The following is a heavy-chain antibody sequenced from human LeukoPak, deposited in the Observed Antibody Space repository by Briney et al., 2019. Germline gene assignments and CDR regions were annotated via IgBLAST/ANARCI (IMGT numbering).Heavy chain of an antibody. CDR3: AKDILAMVRGVITGAFDI. Sequence: GRSLRLSCAASGFTFSSYGMHWVRQAPGKGLEWVAVISYDVGKKYYADSVKGRFTISRDNSKNTLYLQMNSLRAEDTALYYCAKDILAMVRGVITGAFDIWGQGTMVTVSS. CDR2: ISYDVGKK. CDR1: GFTFSSYG. D-gene: IGHD3-10*01. V-gene: IGHV3-30*18. J-gene: IGHJ3*02.